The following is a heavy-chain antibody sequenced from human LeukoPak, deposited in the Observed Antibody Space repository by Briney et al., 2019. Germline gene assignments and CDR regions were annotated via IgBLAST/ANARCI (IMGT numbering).Heavy chain of an antibody. CDR3: ASNICSSTSCYLGY. J-gene: IGHJ4*02. Sequence: SETLSLTCAVYGGSFSGYYWSWIRQPPGKGLEWIGEINHSGSTNYNPSLKSRVTISVDTSKNQFSLKLSSVTAADTAVYYCASNICSSTSCYLGYWGQGTLVTVSS. V-gene: IGHV4-34*01. CDR1: GGSFSGYY. D-gene: IGHD2-2*01. CDR2: INHSGST.